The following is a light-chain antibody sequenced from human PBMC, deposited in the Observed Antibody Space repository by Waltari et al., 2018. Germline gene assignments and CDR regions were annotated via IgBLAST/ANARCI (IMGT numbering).Light chain of an antibody. CDR2: EVR. J-gene: IGLJ7*01. CDR1: SSDVGYSNY. V-gene: IGLV2-14*01. CDR3: GTWDSSLSAAV. Sequence: QSALTQPASVPGSPGQSITISCTGTSSDVGYSNYVSWYQHLPGKVPIVLISEVRIRPSGIPDRFSGSKSGTSATLGITGLQTGDEADYYCGTWDSSLSAAVFGGGTQLTVL.